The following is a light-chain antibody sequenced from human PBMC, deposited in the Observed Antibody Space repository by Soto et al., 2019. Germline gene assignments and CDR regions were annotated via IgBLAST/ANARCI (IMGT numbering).Light chain of an antibody. CDR1: SSDVGGYNY. Sequence: QPVLTQPPSTPGSPGPSVAISCTGTSSDVGGYNYVSWYQQHPGKAPKLIIYEVNKRPSGVPDRFSGSKSGNTASLTVSGLQAEDEADYYCSSYAGSSNVFGTGTKVTVL. V-gene: IGLV2-8*01. CDR3: SSYAGSSNV. CDR2: EVN. J-gene: IGLJ1*01.